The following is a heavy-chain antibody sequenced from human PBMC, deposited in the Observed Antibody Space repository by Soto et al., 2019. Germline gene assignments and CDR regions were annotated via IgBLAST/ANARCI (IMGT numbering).Heavy chain of an antibody. D-gene: IGHD3-10*02. CDR3: ARLGTCSGSPSCGMDV. Sequence: SETLSLTCTFSGGSMISSNYYWGCIRQPPGKGLEWIGSIYYSGSTYYNPSLKSRVTISVDTSKKQFSLKLSSVIAADTAVYYCARLGTCSGSPSCGMDVWGQGTTVTVSS. J-gene: IGHJ6*02. V-gene: IGHV4-39*01. CDR2: IYYSGST. CDR1: GGSMISSNYY.